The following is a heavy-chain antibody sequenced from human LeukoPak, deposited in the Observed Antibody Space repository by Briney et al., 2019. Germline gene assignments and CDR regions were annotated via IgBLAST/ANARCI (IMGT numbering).Heavy chain of an antibody. J-gene: IGHJ6*02. CDR2: INSDGSST. V-gene: IGHV3-74*01. D-gene: IGHD6-25*01. CDR1: GFTFSSYA. CDR3: AREAAGTPYYGMDV. Sequence: GGSLRLSCAASGFTFSSYAMSWVRQAPGKGLVWVSRINSDGSSTSYADSVKGRFTISRDNAKNTLYLQMNSLRAEDTAVYYCAREAAGTPYYGMDVWGQGTTVTVSS.